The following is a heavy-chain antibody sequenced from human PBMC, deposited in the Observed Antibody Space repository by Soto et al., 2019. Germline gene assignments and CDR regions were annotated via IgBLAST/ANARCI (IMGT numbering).Heavy chain of an antibody. D-gene: IGHD6-13*01. CDR2: IYYSGST. CDR1: GGSISSGGYY. Sequence: QVQLQESGPGLVKPSQTLSLTCTVSGGSISSGGYYWSWIRQHPGKGLEWIGYIYYSGSTYYNPSLKSRVTISVDTSKTQCSLKLSSVAAADTAVYYCRCSSSWYVAYYYYGMDVWCQGTTVTVSS. CDR3: RCSSSWYVAYYYYGMDV. V-gene: IGHV4-31*03. J-gene: IGHJ6*02.